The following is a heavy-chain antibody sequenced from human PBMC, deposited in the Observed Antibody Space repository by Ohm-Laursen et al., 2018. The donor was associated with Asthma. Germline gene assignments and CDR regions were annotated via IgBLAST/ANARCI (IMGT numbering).Heavy chain of an antibody. Sequence: SLRLSCAASGFTFSSYAMHWVRQAPGKGLEWVAVISYDGSNKYYADSVKGRFTISRDNSKNTLYLQMNSLRAEDTAVYYCARGFPYDYVWGSYKYFDYWGQGTLVTVSS. J-gene: IGHJ4*02. CDR3: ARGFPYDYVWGSYKYFDY. CDR1: GFTFSSYA. V-gene: IGHV3-30-3*01. CDR2: ISYDGSNK. D-gene: IGHD3-16*01.